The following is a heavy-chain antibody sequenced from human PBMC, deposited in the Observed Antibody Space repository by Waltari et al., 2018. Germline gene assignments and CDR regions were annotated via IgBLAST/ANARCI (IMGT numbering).Heavy chain of an antibody. V-gene: IGHV3-23*01. J-gene: IGHJ4*02. D-gene: IGHD1-1*01. Sequence: EVQLLESGGGLVQPGGSLRLSCAASGFTFSNYPVSWVRQAPGKGLEWVSAMGGSGGTTYFADSVKGRFTISRDNSKDTLYLQMNSLRAEDTAVYYCAKLPTATSFLDYWGQGTLVTVSS. CDR2: MGGSGGTT. CDR1: GFTFSNYP. CDR3: AKLPTATSFLDY.